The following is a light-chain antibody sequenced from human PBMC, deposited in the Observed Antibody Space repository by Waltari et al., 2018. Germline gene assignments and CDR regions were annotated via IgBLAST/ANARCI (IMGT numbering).Light chain of an antibody. CDR1: TRDVGSYDL. CDR3: CSYAGRGTYV. Sequence: QSALTQPASLSGTPGQSITIPCSGTTRDVGSYDLVSWYQPHPGEAPKLLICEVFKRPPDTSSRFSGAKSGSTASLTISGLQPEDEADYYCCSYAGRGTYVFGSGTKVTVL. J-gene: IGLJ1*01. CDR2: EVF. V-gene: IGLV2-23*02.